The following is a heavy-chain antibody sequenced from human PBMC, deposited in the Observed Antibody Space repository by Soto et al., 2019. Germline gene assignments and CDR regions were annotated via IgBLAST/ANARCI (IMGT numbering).Heavy chain of an antibody. CDR2: IYYSGNT. V-gene: IGHV4-59*01. Sequence: PSETLSLTCTVSSGSISSYYWNWIRQPPGKGLEWIGSIYYSGNTNYSPSLKSRVTISVDTSKKQFSLRLTSVTAADTAMYYCARGYCSSTSCYEFDYWGQGTLVPV. CDR3: ARGYCSSTSCYEFDY. J-gene: IGHJ4*02. D-gene: IGHD2-2*01. CDR1: SGSISSYY.